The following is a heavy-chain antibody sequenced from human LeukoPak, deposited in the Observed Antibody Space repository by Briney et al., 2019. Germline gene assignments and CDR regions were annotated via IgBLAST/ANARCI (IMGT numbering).Heavy chain of an antibody. J-gene: IGHJ4*02. CDR3: ARYVVVTAYFDY. CDR2: IYYSGST. D-gene: IGHD2-21*02. CDR1: GGSISSYY. Sequence: SETLSLTCTVSGGSISSYYWSWIRQPPGKGLEWIGYIYYSGSTNYNPSLKSRVTISVDTSKNQFSLKLSSVPAADTAVYYCARYVVVTAYFDYWGQGTLVTVSS. V-gene: IGHV4-59*01.